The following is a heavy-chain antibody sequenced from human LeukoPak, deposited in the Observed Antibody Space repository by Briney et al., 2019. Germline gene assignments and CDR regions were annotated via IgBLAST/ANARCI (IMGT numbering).Heavy chain of an antibody. CDR1: GGSFSGYY. D-gene: IGHD3-3*01. J-gene: IGHJ4*02. CDR2: INHSGST. Sequence: PSETLSLTCAVYGGSFSGYYWSWIRQPPGKGLEWIGEINHSGSTNYNPSLKSRVTISVGTSKNQFSLKLSSVTAADTAVYYCARGFLGSGYYTGMGLIRDSFDYWGQGTLVTVSS. CDR3: ARGFLGSGYYTGMGLIRDSFDY. V-gene: IGHV4-34*01.